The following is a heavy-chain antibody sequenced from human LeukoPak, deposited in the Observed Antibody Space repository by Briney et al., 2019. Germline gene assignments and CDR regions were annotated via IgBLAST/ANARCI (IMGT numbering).Heavy chain of an antibody. CDR2: IYYRGST. J-gene: IGHJ4*02. V-gene: IGHV4-59*01. CDR3: ARALYGDYYFDY. CDR1: GGSISSYY. D-gene: IGHD4-17*01. Sequence: SETLSLTCTVSGGSISSYYWSWIRQPPGKGLEWIGYIYYRGSTNYNPSLKSRVTISVDTSKNQFSLKLSSVTAADTAVYYCARALYGDYYFDYWGQGTLVTVSS.